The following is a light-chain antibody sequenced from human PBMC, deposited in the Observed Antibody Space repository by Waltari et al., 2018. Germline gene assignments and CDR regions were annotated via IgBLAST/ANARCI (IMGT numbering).Light chain of an antibody. J-gene: IGKJ3*01. CDR3: QQHNSNPFT. CDR1: QGISSY. CDR2: AAS. Sequence: DSQMTQSPSSLSASVGDTVTITCRASQGISSYLAWYQQKPGKAPKRLIYAASTLQSGVPSRFSGSGSGTDFTLTISSLQSEDFATYYCQQHNSNPFTFGPGTKLDIK. V-gene: IGKV1-16*01.